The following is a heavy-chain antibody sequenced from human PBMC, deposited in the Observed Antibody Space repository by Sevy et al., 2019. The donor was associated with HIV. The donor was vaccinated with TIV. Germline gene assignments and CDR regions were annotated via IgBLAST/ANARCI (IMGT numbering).Heavy chain of an antibody. CDR1: GYTFSNNA. J-gene: IGHJ4*02. V-gene: IGHV1-3*01. D-gene: IGHD3-3*01. CDR3: ARGKGGIFGVVTGQFDY. Sequence: ASVKVSCKASGYTFSNNAIHWVRQAPGQRLEWMGWFHAGNGHTKFSEKFQDRVTISRDTSATTVYMDLTSLTSEDTAIYYCARGKGGIFGVVTGQFDYWGQGTLVTVSS. CDR2: FHAGNGHT.